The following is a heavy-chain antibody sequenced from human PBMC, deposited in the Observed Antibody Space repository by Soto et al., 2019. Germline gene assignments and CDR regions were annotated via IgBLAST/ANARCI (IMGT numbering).Heavy chain of an antibody. V-gene: IGHV4-59*02. CDR3: ARELRGDYYYGMDV. CDR2: IYYSGST. D-gene: IGHD4-17*01. CDR1: GGSVSSYY. J-gene: IGHJ6*02. Sequence: SGTLSLTCTVSGGSVSSYYWSWFRQPPGKGLEWIGYIYYSGSTNYNPSLKSRVTISVDTSKNQFSLKLSSVTAADTAVYYCARELRGDYYYGMDVWGQGTTVT.